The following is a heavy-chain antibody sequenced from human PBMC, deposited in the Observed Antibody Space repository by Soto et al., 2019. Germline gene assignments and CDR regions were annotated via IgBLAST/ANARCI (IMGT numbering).Heavy chain of an antibody. CDR2: ISYDGSNK. J-gene: IGHJ4*02. CDR3: ARAGYYGSGSYYNVRPPPPDY. Sequence: PGGSLRLSCAASGFTFSSYAMHWVRQAPGKGLEWVAVISYDGSNKYYADSVKGRFTISRDNSKNTLYLQMNSLRAEDTAVYYGARAGYYGSGSYYNVRPPPPDYWGQGTLVTVSS. D-gene: IGHD3-10*01. V-gene: IGHV3-30-3*01. CDR1: GFTFSSYA.